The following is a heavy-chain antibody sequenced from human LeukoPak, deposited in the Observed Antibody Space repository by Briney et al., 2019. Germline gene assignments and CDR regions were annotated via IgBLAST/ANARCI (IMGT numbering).Heavy chain of an antibody. V-gene: IGHV3-33*01. CDR3: ARGSGSYNGNLDY. CDR1: GFTFSNFV. D-gene: IGHD3-10*01. CDR2: IWYDGSNK. J-gene: IGHJ4*02. Sequence: GGSLRLSCAGSGFTFSNFVIHWVRQAPGKGLERVALIWYDGSNKYYADSVKGRFTISRDNSKNTLYLQMNSLRAEDTAVYYCARGSGSYNGNLDYWGQGTLVTVSS.